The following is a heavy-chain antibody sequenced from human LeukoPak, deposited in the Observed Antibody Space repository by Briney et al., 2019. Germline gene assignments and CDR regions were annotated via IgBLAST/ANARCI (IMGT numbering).Heavy chain of an antibody. CDR3: AREGGYYFDH. J-gene: IGHJ4*02. V-gene: IGHV3-30*03. D-gene: IGHD6-25*01. Sequence: PGGSLRLSCAASGFTFGSYGMHWVRQASGKGLEWVAFISYDRSETYYADSVKGRFSISRDNSKNTVYLQMNSLRTEDRAVYYCAREGGYYFDHWGQGTLVTVSS. CDR2: ISYDRSET. CDR1: GFTFGSYG.